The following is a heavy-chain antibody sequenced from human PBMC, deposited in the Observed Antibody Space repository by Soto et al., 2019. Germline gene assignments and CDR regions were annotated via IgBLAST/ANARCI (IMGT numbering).Heavy chain of an antibody. Sequence: EVQLVESGGGLVKPGGSLRLSCATSGFTFSNAWMSWVRQAPGKGLEWVGRIKTKTNGGTKDYSAPGKGRFTISRDDSKNTLFLQMNSLKTEDTAVYYWGPGDAFDAWGQGTMVTVSS. V-gene: IGHV3-15*01. CDR3: GPGDAFDA. CDR2: IKTKTNGGTK. J-gene: IGHJ3*01. CDR1: GFTFSNAW.